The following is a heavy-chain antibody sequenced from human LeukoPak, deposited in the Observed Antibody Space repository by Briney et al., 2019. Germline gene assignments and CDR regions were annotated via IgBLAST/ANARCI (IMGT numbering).Heavy chain of an antibody. Sequence: PGGSLRLSCSASGFTFSNSWMHWVRQTPGKGLVWVSHIQSDGSRTGYADSVKGRFTISRDNAKSTLYLQMNSLRAEDTAVYYCATSRDVSLWFGELYWGQGTLVTVSS. V-gene: IGHV3-74*01. CDR1: GFTFSNSW. J-gene: IGHJ4*02. CDR2: IQSDGSRT. CDR3: ATSRDVSLWFGELY. D-gene: IGHD3-10*01.